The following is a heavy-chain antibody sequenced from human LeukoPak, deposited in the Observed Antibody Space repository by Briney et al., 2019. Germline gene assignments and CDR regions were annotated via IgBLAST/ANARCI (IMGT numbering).Heavy chain of an antibody. V-gene: IGHV1-24*01. CDR2: FDPEDGET. D-gene: IGHD3-10*01. Sequence: ASVTVSCKVSGYTLTELSMHWVRQAPGKGLEWMGGFDPEDGETIYAQKFQGRVTMTEDTSTDTAYMELSSLRSEDTAVYYCATSNMVRGPINSPFDYWGQGTLVTVSS. CDR3: ATSNMVRGPINSPFDY. J-gene: IGHJ4*02. CDR1: GYTLTELS.